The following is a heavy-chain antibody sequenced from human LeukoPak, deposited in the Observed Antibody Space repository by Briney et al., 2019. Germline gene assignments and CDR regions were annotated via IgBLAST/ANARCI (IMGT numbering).Heavy chain of an antibody. D-gene: IGHD5-12*01. CDR3: VRDGGVSGYDLLDY. V-gene: IGHV3-7*01. Sequence: GGSLRLSCAASGFTFSNYWMTWVRQAPGKGLEWVAHINQDGSGEHYMDSVKARFTISRDNAKNSLSLQMNSLRAEDTAVYYCVRDGGVSGYDLLDYWGQGTLVTVSS. CDR1: GFTFSNYW. J-gene: IGHJ4*02. CDR2: INQDGSGE.